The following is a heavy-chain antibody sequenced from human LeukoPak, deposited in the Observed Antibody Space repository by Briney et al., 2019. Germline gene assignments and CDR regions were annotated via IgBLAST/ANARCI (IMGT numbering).Heavy chain of an antibody. J-gene: IGHJ4*02. CDR3: ARQRCSGGSCYSGY. D-gene: IGHD2-15*01. CDR1: GGSISSYY. CDR2: INYSGST. V-gene: IGHV4-59*08. Sequence: PSETLSLTCTVSGGSISSYYWSWIRQSPGKGLEWIGYINYSGSTNYNPSLKSRVSISLDTSKIQFSLKLSSVTAAVTAVYYCARQRCSGGSCYSGYWGQGTLVTVSS.